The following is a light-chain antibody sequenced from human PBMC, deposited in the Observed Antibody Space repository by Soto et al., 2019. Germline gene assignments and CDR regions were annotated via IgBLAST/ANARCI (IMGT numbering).Light chain of an antibody. J-gene: IGKJ1*01. CDR1: QSVSSN. CDR2: GAS. Sequence: EIVMSQSPATLSVSPGERATLSCRASQSVSSNLAWYQQKPGQAPRLLIYGASTRATGIPARFSGSGSGTEFTLPISSLQSEDFAVXXXXXYNNWPPKTFGQGTKVEIK. CDR3: XXYNNWPPKT. V-gene: IGKV3-15*01.